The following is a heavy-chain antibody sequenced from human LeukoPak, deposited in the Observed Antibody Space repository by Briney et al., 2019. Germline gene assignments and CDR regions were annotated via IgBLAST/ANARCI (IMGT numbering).Heavy chain of an antibody. CDR2: ISGSGGST. Sequence: SGGSLRLSCAASGFTFSRYAMSWVRQAPGKGVEWVSSISGSGGSTYYAYSVKGLFTISKDNSNTTLYLQMNSLRADDTAVYYCAKGVGYGDYVAFDYWGQGTLVTVSS. V-gene: IGHV3-23*01. J-gene: IGHJ4*02. CDR1: GFTFSRYA. CDR3: AKGVGYGDYVAFDY. D-gene: IGHD4-17*01.